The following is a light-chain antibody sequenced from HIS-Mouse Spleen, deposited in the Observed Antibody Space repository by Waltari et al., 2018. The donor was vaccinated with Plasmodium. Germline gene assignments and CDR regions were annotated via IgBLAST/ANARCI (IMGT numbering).Light chain of an antibody. CDR1: QGISSA. CDR3: QQGS. CDR2: DAS. J-gene: IGKJ4*01. Sequence: AIQLTQSPSSLSASVGDRVNITCRASQGISSALACYQQKPGKAPKLLIYDASSLESGVPSRFSGSGSGTDFTLTISSLQPEDFATYYCQQGSFGGGTKVEIK. V-gene: IGKV1-13*01.